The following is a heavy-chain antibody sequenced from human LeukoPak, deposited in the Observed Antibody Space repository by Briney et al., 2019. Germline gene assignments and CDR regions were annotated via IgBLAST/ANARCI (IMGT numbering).Heavy chain of an antibody. CDR2: ISSSSSTI. J-gene: IGHJ4*02. D-gene: IGHD4/OR15-4a*01. V-gene: IGHV3-48*01. CDR3: ARDSTMDYNYFDY. Sequence: GGSLRLSCAASGFTFSSYSMTWVRQAPGKGLEWVSYISSSSSTIYYADSVKGRFTISRDNAKNSLYLQMNSLRAEDTAVYYCARDSTMDYNYFDYWGQGTLVTVSS. CDR1: GFTFSSYS.